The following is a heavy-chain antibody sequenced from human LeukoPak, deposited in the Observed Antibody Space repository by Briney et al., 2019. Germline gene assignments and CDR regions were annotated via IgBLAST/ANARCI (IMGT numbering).Heavy chain of an antibody. D-gene: IGHD1-26*01. CDR2: IYSGGST. CDR3: ARGDSGSYYFDY. Sequence: PGGSLRLSCAASGFTVISNHMSWVRQAPGKGLEWVSVIYSGGSTYYADFVKGRFTISRDNAKNSLYLQMNSLRAEDTAVYYCARGDSGSYYFDYWGQGTLVTVSS. V-gene: IGHV3-66*01. CDR1: GFTVISNH. J-gene: IGHJ4*02.